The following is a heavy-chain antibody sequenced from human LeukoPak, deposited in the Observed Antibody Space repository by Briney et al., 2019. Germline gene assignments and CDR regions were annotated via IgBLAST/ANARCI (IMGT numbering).Heavy chain of an antibody. CDR1: GGSISSYY. Sequence: SETLSLTCTVSGGSISSYYWSRIRQPPGKGLEWIGYIYYSGSTNYNPSLKSRVTISVDTSKNQFSLKLSSVTAADTAVYYCARRMDYYYYMDVWGKGTTVTVSS. J-gene: IGHJ6*03. CDR3: ARRMDYYYYMDV. CDR2: IYYSGST. D-gene: IGHD2-2*03. V-gene: IGHV4-59*08.